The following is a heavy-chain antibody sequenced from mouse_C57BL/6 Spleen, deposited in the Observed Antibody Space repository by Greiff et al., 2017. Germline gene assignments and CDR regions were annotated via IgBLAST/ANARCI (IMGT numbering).Heavy chain of an antibody. CDR1: GFTFTDYY. V-gene: IGHV7-3*01. J-gene: IGHJ4*01. CDR2: IRNKANGYTS. D-gene: IGHD2-1*01. CDR3: ARYIVYYGNRYAMDY. Sequence: EVKLMESGGGLVQPGGSLSLSCAASGFTFTDYYMSWVRQPPGKALEWLGFIRNKANGYTSEYSATVKGRFTISRDDSKSIIYLQMNTLRAEDSATYYYARYIVYYGNRYAMDYWGQGTSVTVSS.